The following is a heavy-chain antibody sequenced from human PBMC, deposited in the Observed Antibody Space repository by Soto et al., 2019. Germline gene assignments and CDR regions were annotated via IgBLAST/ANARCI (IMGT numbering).Heavy chain of an antibody. V-gene: IGHV1-24*01. CDR3: ATGSFVGYYDSSGYSYYFDY. D-gene: IGHD3-22*01. CDR2: FDPEDGET. CDR1: GYTLTELS. J-gene: IGHJ4*02. Sequence: VASVKVSCKVSGYTLTELSMHWVRQAPGKGLEWMGGFDPEDGETIYAQKFQGRVTMTEDTSTDTAYMELSSLRSEDTAVYCCATGSFVGYYDSSGYSYYFDYWSQGTLVTVSS.